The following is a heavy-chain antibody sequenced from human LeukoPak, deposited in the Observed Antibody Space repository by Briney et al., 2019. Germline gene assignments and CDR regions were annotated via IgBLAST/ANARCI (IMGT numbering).Heavy chain of an antibody. J-gene: IGHJ3*02. CDR2: LFSTGTRSP. D-gene: IGHD4-17*01. V-gene: IGHV4-61*02. Sequence: SETLSLTCTVSGVSVKRAASYWTWIRQPAGKGLEWIGRLFSTGTRSPIYNPSLDSRVSIFLDASRNLFSLTLYSVTAADTAVYYCTRDGRRGNYGDAFDIWGQGTMVTVSS. CDR1: GVSVKRAASY. CDR3: TRDGRRGNYGDAFDI.